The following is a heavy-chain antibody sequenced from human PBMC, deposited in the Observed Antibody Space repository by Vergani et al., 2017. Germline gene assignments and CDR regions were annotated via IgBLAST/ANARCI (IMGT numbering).Heavy chain of an antibody. CDR2: IKQDGSEK. Sequence: EVHLVESGGGLVRPGASLKLSCAASGFTFSTYWMSWVRQAPGKGLEWVASIKQDGSEKQYVGSVKGRFTISRDNAKNTLYLQMSGLRAEDTAVYYCAKDGRENSDYGYFDYWGQGTLVTVSS. CDR1: GFTFSTYW. CDR3: AKDGRENSDYGYFDY. V-gene: IGHV3-7*01. D-gene: IGHD4-17*01. J-gene: IGHJ4*02.